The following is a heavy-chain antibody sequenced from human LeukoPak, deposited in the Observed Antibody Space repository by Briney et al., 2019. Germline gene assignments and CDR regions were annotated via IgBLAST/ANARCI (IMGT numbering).Heavy chain of an antibody. CDR3: ARKEQLADYFDY. D-gene: IGHD6-6*01. CDR2: IYYSGST. CDR1: GGSISSGDYY. J-gene: IGHJ4*02. Sequence: PSETLSLTCTVSGGSISSGDYYWSWIRQPPGKGLEWIGYIYYSGSTYHNPSLKSRVTISVDTSKNQFSLKLSSVTAADTAVYYCARKEQLADYFDYWGQGTLVTVSS. V-gene: IGHV4-30-4*08.